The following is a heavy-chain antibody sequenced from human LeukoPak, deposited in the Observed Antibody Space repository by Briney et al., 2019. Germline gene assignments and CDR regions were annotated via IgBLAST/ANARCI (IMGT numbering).Heavy chain of an antibody. CDR3: ARDTSVASGMQY. CDR2: YFSTAT. D-gene: IGHD6-19*01. CDR1: GGSISTFS. V-gene: IGHV4-59*01. J-gene: IGHJ4*02. Sequence: SETLSLTCTVSGGSISTFSWSWVRQTPDRGLEWIGSYFSTATKSNPSLGRCVAISVDTSKNQLFLRLRSLTPADTASYYCARDTSVASGMQYWGPGTLVTVSS.